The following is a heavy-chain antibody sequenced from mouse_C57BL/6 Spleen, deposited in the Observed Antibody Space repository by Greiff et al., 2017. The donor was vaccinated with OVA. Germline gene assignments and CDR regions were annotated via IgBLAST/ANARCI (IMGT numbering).Heavy chain of an antibody. CDR3: VRHLDYYGTAMDY. CDR1: GFSFNTYA. J-gene: IGHJ4*01. CDR2: IRSKSNNYAT. Sequence: EAGGGLVQPKGSLKLSCAASGFSFNTYAMNWVRQAPGKGLEWVARIRSKSNNYATYYADSVKDRFTISRDDSESMLYLQMNNLKTEDTAMYYCVRHLDYYGTAMDYWGQGTSVTVSS. V-gene: IGHV10-1*01. D-gene: IGHD1-1*01.